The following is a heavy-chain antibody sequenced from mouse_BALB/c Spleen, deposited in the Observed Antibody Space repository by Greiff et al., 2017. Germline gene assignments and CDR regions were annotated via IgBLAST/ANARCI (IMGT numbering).Heavy chain of an antibody. CDR3: ARKDKEGFAY. Sequence: EVKLVESGGGLVKPGGSLKLSCAASGFTFSSYAMSWVRQTPEKRLEWVASISSGGSTYYPDSVKGRFTISRDNARNILYLQMSSLRSEDTAMYYCARKDKEGFAYWGQGTLVTVSA. CDR1: GFTFSSYA. CDR2: ISSGGST. V-gene: IGHV5-6-5*01. J-gene: IGHJ3*01.